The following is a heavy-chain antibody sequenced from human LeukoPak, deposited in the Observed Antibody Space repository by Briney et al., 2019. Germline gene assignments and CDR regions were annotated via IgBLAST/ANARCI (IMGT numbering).Heavy chain of an antibody. Sequence: GGSLRLSCAASGFTFSSYWMHWVRQAPGKGLVWVSRINSDGSSTSYADSVKGRFTISRDNAKNTLYLQMNGLRAEDTAVYYCARDYGDRDDYGDYVDLSGWFDPWGQGTLVTVSS. CDR1: GFTFSSYW. V-gene: IGHV3-74*01. J-gene: IGHJ5*02. CDR2: INSDGSST. CDR3: ARDYGDRDDYGDYVDLSGWFDP. D-gene: IGHD4-17*01.